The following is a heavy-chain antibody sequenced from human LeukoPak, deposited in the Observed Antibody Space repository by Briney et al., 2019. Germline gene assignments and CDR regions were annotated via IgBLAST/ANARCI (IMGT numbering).Heavy chain of an antibody. Sequence: ASVKVSCKASGHTFTSYDINWVRQATGQGLEWMGWMNPNSGNTGYAQKFQGRVTMTRNTSISTAYMELSSLRSEDTAVYYCARDSSGWYHWFDPWGQGTLVTVSS. D-gene: IGHD6-19*01. J-gene: IGHJ5*02. V-gene: IGHV1-8*02. CDR1: GHTFTSYD. CDR2: MNPNSGNT. CDR3: ARDSSGWYHWFDP.